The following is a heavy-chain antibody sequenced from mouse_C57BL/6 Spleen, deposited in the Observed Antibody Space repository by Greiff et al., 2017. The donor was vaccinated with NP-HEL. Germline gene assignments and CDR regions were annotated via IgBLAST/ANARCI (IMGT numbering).Heavy chain of an antibody. CDR2: ISSGGSYT. J-gene: IGHJ2*01. CDR3: ARLKKHFDY. CDR1: GFTFSSYG. V-gene: IGHV5-6*02. D-gene: IGHD1-3*01. Sequence: EVMLVESGGDLVKPGGSLKLSCAASGFTFSSYGMSWVRQTPDKRLEWVATISSGGSYTYYPDSVKGRFTISRDNAKNTLYLQMSSLKSEDTAMYYCARLKKHFDYWGQGTTLTVSS.